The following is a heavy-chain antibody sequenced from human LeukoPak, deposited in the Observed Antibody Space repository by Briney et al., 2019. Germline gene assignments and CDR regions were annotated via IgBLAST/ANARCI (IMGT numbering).Heavy chain of an antibody. CDR2: INPNSGGT. CDR1: GYTFTGYY. J-gene: IGHJ4*02. Sequence: ASVKVSCKASGYTFTGYYMHWVRQAPGQGLEWMGWINPNSGGTNYAQKFQGRVTMTRDTSISTAYMELSRLRSDDTAVYYCARDRTTMVRGVIQAFGYWGQGTLVTVSS. CDR3: ARDRTTMVRGVIQAFGY. D-gene: IGHD3-10*01. V-gene: IGHV1-2*02.